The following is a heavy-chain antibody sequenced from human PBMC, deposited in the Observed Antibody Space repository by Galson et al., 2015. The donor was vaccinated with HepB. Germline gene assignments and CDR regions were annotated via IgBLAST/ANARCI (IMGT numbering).Heavy chain of an antibody. CDR2: IKQDGSEQ. CDR3: ATAVRGRAFDY. Sequence: SLRLSCAVSGFTFSGYWMRWVRQIPGKGLESVANIKQDGSEQYYVDSVKGRFTISRDNGKNSLYLQMNSLRADDTAVYYCATAVRGRAFDYWGQGTVVTVAP. J-gene: IGHJ4*02. V-gene: IGHV3-7*03. CDR1: GFTFSGYW. D-gene: IGHD5-12*01.